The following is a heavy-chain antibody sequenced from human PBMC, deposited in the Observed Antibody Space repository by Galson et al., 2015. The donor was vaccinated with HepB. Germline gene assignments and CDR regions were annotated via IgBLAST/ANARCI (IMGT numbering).Heavy chain of an antibody. CDR2: VYGDESDV. CDR1: DFSFTTYW. D-gene: IGHD3-9*01. V-gene: IGHV5-51*01. J-gene: IGHJ4*02. Sequence: GAEVKKPGESLKISCMGSDFSFTTYWIGWLRQKSGRGLEWMGSVYGDESDVRYSPSFEGLVTMSVDTSVNTAYLQWKSLKASDSAIYYCARLRARLRYFDWLRQNWHFDDWGQGTLVTVSS. CDR3: ARLRARLRYFDWLRQNWHFDD.